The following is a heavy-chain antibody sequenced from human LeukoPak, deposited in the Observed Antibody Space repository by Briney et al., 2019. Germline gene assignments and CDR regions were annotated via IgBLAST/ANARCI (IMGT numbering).Heavy chain of an antibody. CDR2: INHSGST. CDR3: ARGRGDFWSGYSSVDY. CDR1: GGSFSGYY. V-gene: IGHV4-34*01. D-gene: IGHD3-3*01. Sequence: PSETLSLTCAVYGGSFSGYYWSWIRQPPGKGLEWIGEINHSGSTNYNPSLKSRVTISVDTSKNQFSLKLSSVTAADTAVYYCARGRGDFWSGYSSVDYWGQGTLVTVSS. J-gene: IGHJ4*02.